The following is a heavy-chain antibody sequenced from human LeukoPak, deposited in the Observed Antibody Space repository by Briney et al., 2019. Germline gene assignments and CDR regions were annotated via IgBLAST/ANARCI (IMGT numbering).Heavy chain of an antibody. V-gene: IGHV4-34*01. CDR3: ARRTLNDYDYVWGSYRPPDY. CDR1: GGSFSGYY. J-gene: IGHJ4*02. Sequence: SETLSLTCAVYGGSFSGYYWSWIRQPPGKGLEWIGEINQSGTTNYNPSLKSRVTISVDTSKNQFSLKLSSVTAADTAVYYCARRTLNDYDYVWGSYRPPDYWGQGTLVTVSS. CDR2: INQSGTT. D-gene: IGHD3-16*02.